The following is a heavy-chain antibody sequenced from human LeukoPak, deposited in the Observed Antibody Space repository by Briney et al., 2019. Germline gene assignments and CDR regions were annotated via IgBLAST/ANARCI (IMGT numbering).Heavy chain of an antibody. CDR1: GGSFSGYY. D-gene: IGHD2-15*01. J-gene: IGHJ4*02. CDR3: ARAVGYCSGGSCSLDY. V-gene: IGHV4-34*01. Sequence: SETLSLTCAVYGGSFSGYYWSWIRQPPGKGLEWIGEINHSGSTNYNPSLKSRVTISVDTSKNQFSLKLSSVTAADTAVYYCARAVGYCSGGSCSLDYWGQGTLVTVSS. CDR2: INHSGST.